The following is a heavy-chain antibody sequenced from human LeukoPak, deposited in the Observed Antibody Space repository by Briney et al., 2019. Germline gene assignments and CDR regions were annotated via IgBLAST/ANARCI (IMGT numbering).Heavy chain of an antibody. CDR2: ISSSGRTI. V-gene: IGHV3-48*03. D-gene: IGHD4-23*01. CDR1: GFTFSNYE. Sequence: GGSLRLSCAASGFTFSNYEMNWVRQAPGKGLEWVSYISSSGRTIYYADSVKGRFTISRDNAKNSLYLQTNNLRAEDTAIYYCARDLDGGNSFDYWGQGTLVTVSS. J-gene: IGHJ4*02. CDR3: ARDLDGGNSFDY.